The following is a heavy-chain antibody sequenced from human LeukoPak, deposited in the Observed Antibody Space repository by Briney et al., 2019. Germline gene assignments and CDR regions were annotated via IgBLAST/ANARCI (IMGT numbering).Heavy chain of an antibody. CDR2: IYYSGST. CDR3: ARDTRCSPSVLCGMDV. J-gene: IGHJ6*02. D-gene: IGHD2-8*01. V-gene: IGHV4-39*07. Sequence: PSETLSLTCTVSGGSISSSSFYWGWIRQPPGEGLEWIGSIYYSGSTYYNPSLKSRVTISVDKSKNQFSLKLSSVTAADTAVYYCARDTRCSPSVLCGMDVWGQGTTVTVSS. CDR1: GGSISSSSFY.